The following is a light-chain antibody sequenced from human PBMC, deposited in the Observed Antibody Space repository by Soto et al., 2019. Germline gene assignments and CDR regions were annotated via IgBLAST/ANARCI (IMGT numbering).Light chain of an antibody. CDR1: SSNIGAGYD. V-gene: IGLV1-40*01. J-gene: IGLJ2*01. CDR2: GNS. CDR3: QSYDSSLSGSV. Sequence: QSVLTQPPSVSGAPGQRVTISCTGSSSNIGAGYDVHWYQQLPGTAPKLLIYGNSHRPSGVTDRFSGSKSGTSASLAITGLQAEDEADYYCQSYDSSLSGSVFGGGTKVTVL.